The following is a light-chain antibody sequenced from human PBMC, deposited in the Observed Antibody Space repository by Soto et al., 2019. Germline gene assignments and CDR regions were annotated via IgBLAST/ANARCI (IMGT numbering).Light chain of an antibody. V-gene: IGKV3-20*01. CDR2: GAS. CDR1: QSVSRSF. J-gene: IGKJ2*01. CDR3: QQYDTSPRT. Sequence: EIVLTQSPGTLSLSPGERATLSCRASQSVSRSFLAWYQQKPGQAPRLLIYGASSRATGIPDRFSGSGSGTDFTLTISRLEPEHSALYYCQQYDTSPRTFGQGTKLEI.